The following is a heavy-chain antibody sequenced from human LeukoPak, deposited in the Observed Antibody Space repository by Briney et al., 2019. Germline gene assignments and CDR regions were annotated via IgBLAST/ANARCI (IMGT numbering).Heavy chain of an antibody. CDR2: IYYSGNS. CDR1: GYSISSTNW. CDR3: ARDPTYYYDSSGYYYFDT. J-gene: IGHJ5*02. V-gene: IGHV4-28*03. D-gene: IGHD3-22*01. Sequence: SDTLSLTCAVSGYSISSTNWWGWIRQPPGKGLEWIGYIYYSGNSNYNPSLKSRVTMSVDTSKNQFSLNLSSVTAADTAVYYCARDPTYYYDSSGYYYFDTWGQGTLVTVSS.